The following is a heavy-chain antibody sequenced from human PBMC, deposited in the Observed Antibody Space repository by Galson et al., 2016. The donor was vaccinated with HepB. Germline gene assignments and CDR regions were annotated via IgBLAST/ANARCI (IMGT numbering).Heavy chain of an antibody. CDR1: GFTLRVYW. CDR2: IKVDGSEK. V-gene: IGHV3-7*03. J-gene: IGHJ4*02. CDR3: ARDLSDWLRGIDS. Sequence: SLRLSCAASGFTLRVYWMSWVRQAPGKSLERVATIKVDGSEKYYVDSVKGRFTISRDNAKNSIYLQMNSLRAEDTAVYYCARDLSDWLRGIDSWGQGTLVTVSS. D-gene: IGHD6-19*01.